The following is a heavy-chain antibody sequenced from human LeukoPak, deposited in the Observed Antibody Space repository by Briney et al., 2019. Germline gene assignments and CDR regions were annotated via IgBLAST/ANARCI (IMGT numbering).Heavy chain of an antibody. CDR2: IYYSGST. CDR1: GGSISSSSYY. V-gene: IGHV4-39*01. Sequence: PSETLSLTCTVSGGSISSSSYYWGWIRQPPGKGLEWIGSIYYSGSTYYNPSLKSRVTISVDTSKNRFSLKLSSVTAADTAVYYCARHAGGWYWYYFDYWGQGTLVTVSS. J-gene: IGHJ4*02. D-gene: IGHD6-19*01. CDR3: ARHAGGWYWYYFDY.